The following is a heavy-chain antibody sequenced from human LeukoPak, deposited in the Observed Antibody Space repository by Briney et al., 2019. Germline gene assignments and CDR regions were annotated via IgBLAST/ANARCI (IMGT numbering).Heavy chain of an antibody. CDR1: GGSFSGYY. V-gene: IGHV4-34*01. Sequence: SETLSLTCAAYGGSFSGYYWSWIRQPPGKGLEWIGEINHSGSTNYNPSLKSRVTISVDTSKNQFSLKLSSVTAADTAVYYCASLWGSLGYWGQGTLVTVSS. CDR3: ASLWGSLGY. CDR2: INHSGST. D-gene: IGHD3-16*01. J-gene: IGHJ4*02.